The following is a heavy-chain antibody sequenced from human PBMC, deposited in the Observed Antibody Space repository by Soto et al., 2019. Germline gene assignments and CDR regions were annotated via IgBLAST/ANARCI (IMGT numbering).Heavy chain of an antibody. D-gene: IGHD3-10*01. CDR1: GLTFSDHY. CDR3: ARAPYFGSGTYYYYALDV. CDR2: ISSSADTI. Sequence: QVQLVESGGGLVKPGGSLRLSCAASGLTFSDHYMTWIRQAPGKGLEWISYISSSADTIYYADSVKGRFTISRDNAKNSLYLQMTNLRAEDTAVYYCARAPYFGSGTYYYYALDVWGQGTTVTVSS. J-gene: IGHJ6*02. V-gene: IGHV3-11*01.